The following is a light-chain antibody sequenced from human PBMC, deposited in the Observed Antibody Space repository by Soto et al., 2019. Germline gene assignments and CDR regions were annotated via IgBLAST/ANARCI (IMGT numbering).Light chain of an antibody. Sequence: EIVLTQSPATLSLSPGERATLSCGASQSVSSSYLAWYQQKPGLAPRLLIYDASSKATGIPDRFTGSGCGTEFTLTICGREPEDGAVYYCLPYGSSPYTFGQGTKLEIK. V-gene: IGKV3D-20*01. CDR2: DAS. J-gene: IGKJ2*01. CDR3: LPYGSSPYT. CDR1: QSVSSSY.